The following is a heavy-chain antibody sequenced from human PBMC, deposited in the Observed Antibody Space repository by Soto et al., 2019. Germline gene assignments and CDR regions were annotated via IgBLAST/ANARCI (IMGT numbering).Heavy chain of an antibody. CDR2: INQDGSER. V-gene: IGHV3-7*01. D-gene: IGHD3-16*01. Sequence: EVQLVESGGGLVQPGGSLSLPCAASGFTFSTYWMTWVRQPPGKGLEWVASINQDGSERYYVDSVRGRFPISRDNAKNSLERQMNSLRAEDTAVYYCVCGGNFFVYWGQGTLVTVSP. J-gene: IGHJ4*02. CDR1: GFTFSTYW. CDR3: VCGGNFFVY.